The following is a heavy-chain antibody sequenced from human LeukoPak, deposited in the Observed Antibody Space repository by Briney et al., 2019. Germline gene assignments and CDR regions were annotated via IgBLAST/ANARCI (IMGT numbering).Heavy chain of an antibody. CDR2: IYHSGST. V-gene: IGHV4-38-2*01. J-gene: IGHJ4*02. CDR3: ARESDSGGFSNY. CDR1: GNSISSGYY. D-gene: IGHD3-22*01. Sequence: PSETLSLTCAVSGNSISSGYYWGCIRQPPGKGLEWIGTIYHSGSTSYNPSLKSRVTISVDTSENQFSLRLSSVTAADTAVYYCARESDSGGFSNYWGQGILVTVSS.